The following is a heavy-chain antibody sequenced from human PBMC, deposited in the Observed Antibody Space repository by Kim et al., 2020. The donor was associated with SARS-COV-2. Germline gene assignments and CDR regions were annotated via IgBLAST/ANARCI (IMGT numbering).Heavy chain of an antibody. J-gene: IGHJ4*02. CDR3: ARGGSRFLEWLPEY. CDR2: ISSSSSYI. Sequence: GGSLRLSCAASGFTFSSYSMSWVRQAPGKGLEWVSSISSSSSYIYYADSVKGRFTISRDNAKNSLYLHLNSLRAEDTSVYYCARGGSRFLEWLPEYWGQGTLVTVSS. V-gene: IGHV3-21*01. D-gene: IGHD3-3*01. CDR1: GFTFSSYS.